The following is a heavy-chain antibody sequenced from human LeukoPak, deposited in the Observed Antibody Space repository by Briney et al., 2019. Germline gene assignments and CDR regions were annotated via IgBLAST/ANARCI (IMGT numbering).Heavy chain of an antibody. CDR2: IYGGDST. CDR1: GFTVSSNY. D-gene: IGHD4-17*01. J-gene: IGHJ1*01. V-gene: IGHV3-66*01. Sequence: HPGRSLRLCCAASGFTVSSNYMSWVRQAPGKGLEWVSGIYGGDSTYYADSVKGRFTISRDNSKNTLYLQMNSLRAEDTAVYYCARGDYGTFQHWGQGTLVTVSS. CDR3: ARGDYGTFQH.